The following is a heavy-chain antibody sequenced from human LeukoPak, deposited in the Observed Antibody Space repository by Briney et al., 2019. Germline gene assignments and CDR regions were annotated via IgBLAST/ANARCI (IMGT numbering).Heavy chain of an antibody. J-gene: IGHJ1*01. CDR2: ISYDGKTK. Sequence: GGSLRLSCTASGFTFSSYWMHWVRQAPGKGLEWVAVISYDGKTKHFADSVKGRFTISRDNSKNTLFLQMNSLRYEDSAVYFCAKGSAAAAVLGYWGQGTLVTVSS. CDR3: AKGSAAAAVLGY. V-gene: IGHV3-30*18. CDR1: GFTFSSYW. D-gene: IGHD6-13*01.